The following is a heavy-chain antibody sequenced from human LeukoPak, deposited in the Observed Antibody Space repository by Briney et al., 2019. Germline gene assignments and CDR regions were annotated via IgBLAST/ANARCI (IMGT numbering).Heavy chain of an antibody. V-gene: IGHV4-59*01. CDR3: ARVTGYMIEGYFDY. CDR2: IYYSGST. D-gene: IGHD3-22*01. Sequence: SETLSLTCTVSGGSISSYYWSWIRQPPGKGLEWIGYIYYSGSTNYNPSLKSRVTISVDTSKNQFSLRLSSMTAADTAVYYCARVTGYMIEGYFDYWGQGTLVTVSS. J-gene: IGHJ4*02. CDR1: GGSISSYY.